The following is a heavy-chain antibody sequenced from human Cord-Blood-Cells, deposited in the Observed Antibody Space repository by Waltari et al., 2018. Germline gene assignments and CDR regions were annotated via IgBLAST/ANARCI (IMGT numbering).Heavy chain of an antibody. D-gene: IGHD3-3*01. CDR2: IYYSGST. CDR3: ARDFWSGYHDAFDI. J-gene: IGHJ3*02. V-gene: IGHV4-61*01. CDR1: GGSVSSGSYY. Sequence: QVQLQESGPGLVKPSETLSLTCTVSGGSVSSGSYYWSWIRQPPGKGLEWIGYIYYSGSTNYHPSLKSRVTISVDTSKNQFSLKLSSVTAADTAVYYCARDFWSGYHDAFDIWGQGTMVTVSS.